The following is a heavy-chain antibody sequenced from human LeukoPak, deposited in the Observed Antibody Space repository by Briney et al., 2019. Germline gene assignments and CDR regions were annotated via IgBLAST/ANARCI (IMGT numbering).Heavy chain of an antibody. V-gene: IGHV5-51*01. CDR3: VRYGMDV. Sequence: GESLQISCKGSGYNFINYWIAWVRQVPGKGLEWMGFICPGDSNVRYSPSFQGQITISADKSINTAYLQWNSLQASDTAIYYCVRYGMDVWGQGTTVTVSS. CDR1: GYNFINYW. J-gene: IGHJ6*02. CDR2: ICPGDSNV.